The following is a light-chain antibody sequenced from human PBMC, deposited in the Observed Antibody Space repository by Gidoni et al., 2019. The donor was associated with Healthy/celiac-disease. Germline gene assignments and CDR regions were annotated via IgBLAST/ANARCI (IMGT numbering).Light chain of an antibody. J-gene: IGKJ4*01. CDR1: RGISSW. V-gene: IGKV1-12*01. CDR3: QQANSCPPLT. Sequence: DLQMPPSPPSVSASVGDSITITCRASRGISSWLAWYQQKPGNPPKLLIYAASSLRSGVPSRCSSGGSGTDFTLTISSLQPEDFATYYCQQANSCPPLTFGGGTKVEIK. CDR2: AAS.